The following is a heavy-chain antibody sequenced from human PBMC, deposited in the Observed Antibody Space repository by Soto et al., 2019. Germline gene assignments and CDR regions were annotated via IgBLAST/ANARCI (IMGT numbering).Heavy chain of an antibody. V-gene: IGHV3-7*01. CDR2: IKEDGSEE. J-gene: IGHJ4*02. CDR3: ARDRGYSCFDY. D-gene: IGHD5-18*01. CDR1: GFTFSSSW. Sequence: TGGSLRLSCAASGFTFSSSWMNWVRQAPGKGLEWVAGIKEDGSEEYYVDYVKGRFTISRDNVENSLYLQMNSLRGEDTAVYFCARDRGYSCFDYWGLGTLVTVSS.